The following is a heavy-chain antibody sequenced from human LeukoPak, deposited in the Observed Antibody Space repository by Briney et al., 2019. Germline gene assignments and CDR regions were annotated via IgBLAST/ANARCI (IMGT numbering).Heavy chain of an antibody. J-gene: IGHJ4*02. Sequence: ASVKVSCKASGYTFTSYAMHWVRQAPGQRLEWMGWINAGNGNTKYSQKFQGRVTMTTDTSTSTAFMELRSLRSDDTAVYYCARIGGSYQLSEFDYWGQGTLVTVSS. CDR1: GYTFTSYA. CDR3: ARIGGSYQLSEFDY. V-gene: IGHV1-3*01. CDR2: INAGNGNT. D-gene: IGHD1-26*01.